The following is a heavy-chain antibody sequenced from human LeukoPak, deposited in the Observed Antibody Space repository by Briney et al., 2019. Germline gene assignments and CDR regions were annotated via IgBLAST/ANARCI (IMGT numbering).Heavy chain of an antibody. D-gene: IGHD4-17*01. CDR1: GFTFSSYG. J-gene: IGHJ4*02. CDR2: IWYDGSNK. Sequence: GGSLRLSCAASGFTFSSYGMHWVRQAPGKGLEWVAVIWYDGSNKYYADSVKGRFTISRDNSKNTLYLQMNSLRAEDTAVYYCARDKYGDYVIDYWGQGTLVTVSS. V-gene: IGHV3-33*01. CDR3: ARDKYGDYVIDY.